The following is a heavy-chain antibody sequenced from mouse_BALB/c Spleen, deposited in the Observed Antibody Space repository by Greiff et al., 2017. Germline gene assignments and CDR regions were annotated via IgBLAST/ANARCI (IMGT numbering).Heavy chain of an antibody. CDR3: ARVSYGSAFDY. V-gene: IGHV5-6-5*01. CDR2: ISSGGST. D-gene: IGHD1-1*01. J-gene: IGHJ2*01. CDR1: GFTFSSYA. Sequence: EVQVVESGGGLVKPGGSLKLSCAASGFTFSSYAISWVRQTPEKRLEWVASISSGGSTYYPDSVKGRFTISRDNARNILYLQMSSLRSEDTAMYYCARVSYGSAFDYWGQGTTLTVSS.